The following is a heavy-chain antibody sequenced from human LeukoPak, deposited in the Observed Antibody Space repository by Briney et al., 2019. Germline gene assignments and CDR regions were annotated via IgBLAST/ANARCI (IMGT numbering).Heavy chain of an antibody. Sequence: GASVKVSCKASGGTFSSYAISWARQAPGQGLDWMGGIIPLFGTAHYAQKFQGRVTITADESTTTAYIELRSLRSEDTAVYYCARVWGQGSSGYYPFWGQGTLVTVSS. CDR2: IIPLFGTA. D-gene: IGHD3-22*01. V-gene: IGHV1-69*01. J-gene: IGHJ4*02. CDR1: GGTFSSYA. CDR3: ARVWGQGSSGYYPF.